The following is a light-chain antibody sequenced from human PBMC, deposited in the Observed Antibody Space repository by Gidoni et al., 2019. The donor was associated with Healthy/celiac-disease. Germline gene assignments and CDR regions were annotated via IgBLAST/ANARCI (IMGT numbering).Light chain of an antibody. CDR2: GAS. J-gene: IGKJ1*01. Sequence: EIVMTPSPATLSVSPGERATLSCRASQSVSSNLAWYQQKPGQAPRLIIDGASTRATGIPARFSGSGSGTEVTLTISSLQSEDFAVYYCQQYNNWPQRTFGQGTKVEIK. CDR1: QSVSSN. CDR3: QQYNNWPQRT. V-gene: IGKV3-15*01.